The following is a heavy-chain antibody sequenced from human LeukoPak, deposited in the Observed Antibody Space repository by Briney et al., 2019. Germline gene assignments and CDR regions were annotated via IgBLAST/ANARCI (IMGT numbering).Heavy chain of an antibody. CDR3: AKDRYIAVAGKGVERYNWFDP. Sequence: GGSLRLSCAASGFTFSSYAMSWVRQAPGVGLEWVSAISGSGGSTYYADSVKGRFTISRDNSKNTLYLQMNSLRAEDTAVYYCAKDRYIAVAGKGVERYNWFDPWGQGTLVTVSS. V-gene: IGHV3-23*01. CDR1: GFTFSSYA. CDR2: ISGSGGST. J-gene: IGHJ5*02. D-gene: IGHD6-19*01.